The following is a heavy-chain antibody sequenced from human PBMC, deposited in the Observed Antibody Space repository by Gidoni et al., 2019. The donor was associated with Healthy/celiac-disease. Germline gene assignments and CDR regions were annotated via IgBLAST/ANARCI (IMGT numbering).Heavy chain of an antibody. CDR2: IKQDGSEK. CDR1: GFTFSSYW. Sequence: EVQLVESGGGLVQPGGSLSLSCAASGFTFSSYWMSWVRQAPGKGREWVANIKQDGSEKYYVDSVKGRFTISRDNAKNSLYLQMNSLRAEDTAVYYCARERYCSSTSCRTDERGDPWGQGTLVTVSS. D-gene: IGHD2-2*01. CDR3: ARERYCSSTSCRTDERGDP. V-gene: IGHV3-7*01. J-gene: IGHJ5*02.